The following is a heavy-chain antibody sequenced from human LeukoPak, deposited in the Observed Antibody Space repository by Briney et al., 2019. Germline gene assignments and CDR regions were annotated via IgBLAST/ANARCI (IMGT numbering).Heavy chain of an antibody. D-gene: IGHD2-2*01. CDR3: ARGGYESDY. CDR1: GSTFRSYS. CDR2: ISSSSTTI. J-gene: IGHJ4*02. Sequence: PGGSLRLSCAASGSTFRSYSMNWVRQAPGKGLEWVSYISSSSTTISYADSVKGRFTISRDNANNSLYLQMNSLRDEDTAVYYCARGGYESDYWGQGTLVTVSS. V-gene: IGHV3-48*02.